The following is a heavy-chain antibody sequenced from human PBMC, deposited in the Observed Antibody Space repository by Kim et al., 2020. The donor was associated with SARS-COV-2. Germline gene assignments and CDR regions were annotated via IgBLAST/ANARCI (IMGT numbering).Heavy chain of an antibody. CDR1: GFTFSSYG. V-gene: IGHV3-33*05. D-gene: IGHD6-13*01. J-gene: IGHJ4*02. CDR2: ISYDGSNK. CDR3: ARGRGIAAAAPGYFDY. Sequence: GGSLRLSCAASGFTFSSYGMHWVRQAPGKGLEWVAVISYDGSNKYYADSVKGRFTISRDNSKNTLYLQMNSLRAEDTAVYYCARGRGIAAAAPGYFDYWGQGTLVTVSS.